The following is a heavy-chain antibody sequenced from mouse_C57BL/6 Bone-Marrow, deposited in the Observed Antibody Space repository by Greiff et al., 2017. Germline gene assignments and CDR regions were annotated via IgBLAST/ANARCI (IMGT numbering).Heavy chain of an antibody. V-gene: IGHV1-64*01. CDR1: GYTFTSYW. D-gene: IGHD1-1*01. CDR3: ARRGLLQPFYWDFDV. CDR2: IHPNSGST. Sequence: QVQLQQPVAELVKPGASVKLSCKASGYTFTSYWMHLVKQRPGPGLEWIGMIHPNSGSTNYNEKFKSKATLTVDNSSSTAYMQLSSLTSEDSAVYYCARRGLLQPFYWDFDVWGTGTTVTVSS. J-gene: IGHJ1*03.